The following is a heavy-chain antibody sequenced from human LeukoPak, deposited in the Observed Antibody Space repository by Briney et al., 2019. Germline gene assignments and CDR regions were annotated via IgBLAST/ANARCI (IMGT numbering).Heavy chain of an antibody. Sequence: GGSLRLSCAASGFTFNDYAMHWVRQAPGKGLEWVALIWYDGSNEYYADSVKGRFTISRDDSKNTLYLQMNSLRTEDTAVYYCAKDLLIRPLIVVAETNWGQGTLVTVSS. CDR1: GFTFNDYA. CDR2: IWYDGSNE. CDR3: AKDLLIRPLIVVAETN. J-gene: IGHJ4*02. V-gene: IGHV3-30*02. D-gene: IGHD3-22*01.